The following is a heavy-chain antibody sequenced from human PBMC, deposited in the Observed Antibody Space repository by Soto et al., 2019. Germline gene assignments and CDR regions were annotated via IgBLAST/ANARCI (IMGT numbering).Heavy chain of an antibody. J-gene: IGHJ3*02. CDR2: ISDEGSKK. Sequence: QVQLVESGGGVVQRGRSLRLSCAASGFTFSSYAMHWVRQAPGKGREWVAVISDEGSKKYYRDSVKGGFTISRHNSKNTLYLQMNSLRAEDTAVYYCATDSYYYDSSGYFQGIEAFDIWGQGTMVTVSS. CDR3: ATDSYYYDSSGYFQGIEAFDI. D-gene: IGHD3-22*01. CDR1: GFTFSSYA. V-gene: IGHV3-30-3*01.